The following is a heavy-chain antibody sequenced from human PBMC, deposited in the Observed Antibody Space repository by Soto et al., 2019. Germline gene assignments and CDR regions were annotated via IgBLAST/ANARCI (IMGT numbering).Heavy chain of an antibody. CDR1: GGSVTSHG. CDR2: TSYTGKT. D-gene: IGHD1-26*01. J-gene: IGHJ5*02. Sequence: KSSETLSLTCFVSGGSVTSHGWSWIGQFPGQGLEWIAYTSYTGKTTYNPSLQTPVTISFATSKNQSAPNLTSKTAAETAVYYCARDRPAGLTHYFDPWGQGTLVTVSS. CDR3: ARDRPAGLTHYFDP. V-gene: IGHV4-59*02.